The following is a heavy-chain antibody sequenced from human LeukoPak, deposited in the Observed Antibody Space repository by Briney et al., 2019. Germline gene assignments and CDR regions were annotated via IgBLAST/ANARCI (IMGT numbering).Heavy chain of an antibody. Sequence: GGSLRLSCAASGFIVSSDYMGWVRQAPGKGLEWVSVIYTGGNTHYADSVKGRFTISRGNSKSTLYLQMNSLRAEDTAVYYCAKDRDIVVVPAALYYFDYWGQGTLVTVSS. CDR2: IYTGGNT. CDR1: GFIVSSDY. V-gene: IGHV3-53*01. CDR3: AKDRDIVVVPAALYYFDY. J-gene: IGHJ4*02. D-gene: IGHD2-2*01.